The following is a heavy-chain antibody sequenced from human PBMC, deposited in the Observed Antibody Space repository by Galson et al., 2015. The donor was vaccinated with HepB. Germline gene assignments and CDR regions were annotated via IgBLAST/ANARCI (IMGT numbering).Heavy chain of an antibody. V-gene: IGHV3-21*01. CDR3: ARGGYDFWSGYYSDSSDAFDI. J-gene: IGHJ3*02. Sequence: SLRLSCAASGFTFSSYSMNWVRQAPGKGLEWVSSISSSSSYIYYADSVKGRFTISRDNAKNSLYLQMNSLRAEDTAVYYCARGGYDFWSGYYSDSSDAFDIWGQGTIVTVSS. CDR1: GFTFSSYS. D-gene: IGHD3-3*01. CDR2: ISSSSSYI.